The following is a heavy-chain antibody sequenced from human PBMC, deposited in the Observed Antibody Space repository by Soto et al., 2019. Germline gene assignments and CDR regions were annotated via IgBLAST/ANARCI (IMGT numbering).Heavy chain of an antibody. CDR2: IIPVFGRG. Sequence: QVQLVQSGPEVKKTGTSVKVSCKASGGTFSSRAISWVRQAPGQGLEWRRGIIPVFGRGNYAEKFQDRVTITADESTGTVYMELSSLRSEDTALYYCANSRGGTFLGYHGMDIWGQGTTVSVSS. J-gene: IGHJ6*02. CDR3: ANSRGGTFLGYHGMDI. D-gene: IGHD3-16*01. V-gene: IGHV1-69*01. CDR1: GGTFSSRA.